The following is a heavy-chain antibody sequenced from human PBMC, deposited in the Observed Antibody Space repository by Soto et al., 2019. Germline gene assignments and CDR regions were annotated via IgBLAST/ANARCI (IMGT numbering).Heavy chain of an antibody. V-gene: IGHV1-69*13. CDR1: GGTFSSYA. Sequence: GASVKVSCKASGGTFSSYAISWVRQAPGQGLEWMGGIIPIFGTANYAQKFQGRVTITADESTSTAYMELRSLRSDDTAVYYCARDRYDFWSGYPTFDYWGQGTLVTVSS. CDR3: ARDRYDFWSGYPTFDY. D-gene: IGHD3-3*01. J-gene: IGHJ4*02. CDR2: IIPIFGTA.